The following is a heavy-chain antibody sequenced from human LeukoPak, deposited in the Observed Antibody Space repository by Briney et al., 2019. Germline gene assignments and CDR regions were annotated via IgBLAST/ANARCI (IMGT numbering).Heavy chain of an antibody. V-gene: IGHV3-7*01. CDR1: GLSFSYAW. D-gene: IGHD1-26*01. CDR3: ARDKIVGATSLDY. CDR2: IKQDGSEK. J-gene: IGHJ4*02. Sequence: GGSLRLSCAASGLSFSYAWMGWVRQAPGKGPEWVANIKQDGSEKYYVDSVKGRFTISRDNAKNSLYLHMDSLRAEDTAFYYCARDKIVGATSLDYWGQGTLVTVSS.